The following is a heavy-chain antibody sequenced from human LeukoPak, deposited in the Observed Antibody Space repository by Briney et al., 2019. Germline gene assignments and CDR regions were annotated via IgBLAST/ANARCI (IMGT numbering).Heavy chain of an antibody. D-gene: IGHD3-10*01. Sequence: SETLSLTCAVYGGSFSGYYWSWIRQPPGKGLEWIGEINHGGSTNYNPSLKSRVTISVDTSKNQFSLKLSSVTAADTAVYYCARSSPGFFDYWGQGTLVTVSS. V-gene: IGHV4-34*01. CDR3: ARSSPGFFDY. J-gene: IGHJ4*02. CDR2: INHGGST. CDR1: GGSFSGYY.